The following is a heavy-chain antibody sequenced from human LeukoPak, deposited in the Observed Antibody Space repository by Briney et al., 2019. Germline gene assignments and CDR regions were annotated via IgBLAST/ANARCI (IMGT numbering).Heavy chain of an antibody. CDR3: ARYWGDYFDY. J-gene: IGHJ4*02. V-gene: IGHV4-61*02. D-gene: IGHD7-27*01. CDR1: GGSISSGSYY. CDR2: IYTSGST. Sequence: SETLSLTCTVSGGSISSGSYYWSWIRQPAGKGLEWIGRIYTSGSTNYNPSLKSRVTISVDTSKNQFSLKLSSVTAADTAVYYCARYWGDYFDYWGQGTLVTVSS.